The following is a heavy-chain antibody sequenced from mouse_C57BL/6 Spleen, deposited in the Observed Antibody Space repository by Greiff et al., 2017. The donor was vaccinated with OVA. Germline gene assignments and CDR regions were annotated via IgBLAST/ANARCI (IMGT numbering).Heavy chain of an antibody. J-gene: IGHJ3*01. V-gene: IGHV1-64*01. CDR2: IHPNSGST. CDR1: GYTFTSYW. Sequence: VQLQQSGAELVKPGASVKLSCKASGYTFTSYWMHWVKQRPGQGLEWIGMIHPNSGSTNYNEKFKSKATLTVDKSSSTAYMQLSSLTSEDSAVYYCARAYYDYDEAWFAYWGQGTLVTVSA. D-gene: IGHD2-4*01. CDR3: ARAYYDYDEAWFAY.